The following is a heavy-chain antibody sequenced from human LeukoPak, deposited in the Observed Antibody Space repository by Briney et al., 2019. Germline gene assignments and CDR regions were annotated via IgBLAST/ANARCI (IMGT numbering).Heavy chain of an antibody. CDR3: AAVPYYYDSSGYHPLCY. Sequence: ASVKVSCKASGYTFTSYYMHWVRQAPGQGLEWMGIINPSGGSTSYAQKFQGRVTMTRDTSTSTAYMELSSLRSEDTAVYYCAAVPYYYDSSGYHPLCYWGQGTLVTVSS. J-gene: IGHJ4*02. V-gene: IGHV1-46*01. CDR1: GYTFTSYY. CDR2: INPSGGST. D-gene: IGHD3-22*01.